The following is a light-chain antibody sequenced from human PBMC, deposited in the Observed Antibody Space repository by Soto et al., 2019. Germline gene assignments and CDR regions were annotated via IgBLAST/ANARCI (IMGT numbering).Light chain of an antibody. Sequence: EFVLTQSPGTLSLSPGERATLSCRASQTVRNNYLAWYQQKPGQAPRLLIYDASSRATGIPDRFSGGGSGTDFTLTISRLEPEDFAVYYCQQFSSYPLTVGGGTKVDIX. CDR3: QQFSSYPLT. CDR1: QTVRNNY. J-gene: IGKJ4*01. V-gene: IGKV3-20*01. CDR2: DAS.